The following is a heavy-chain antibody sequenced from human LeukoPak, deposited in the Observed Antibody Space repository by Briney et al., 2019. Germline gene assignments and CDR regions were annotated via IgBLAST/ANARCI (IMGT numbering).Heavy chain of an antibody. CDR3: ARGSYCSSTSCSPYYFDY. CDR2: IHDSGST. V-gene: IGHV4-59*12. D-gene: IGHD2-2*01. Sequence: PSETLSLTSTVSGGTISSYYWNWIRQPPGKGLEWIGYIHDSGSTKYNHSLKSRVTISVETSKNQFSLKLSSVTAADKAVYYCARGSYCSSTSCSPYYFDYWGQGTLVTVSS. J-gene: IGHJ4*02. CDR1: GGTISSYY.